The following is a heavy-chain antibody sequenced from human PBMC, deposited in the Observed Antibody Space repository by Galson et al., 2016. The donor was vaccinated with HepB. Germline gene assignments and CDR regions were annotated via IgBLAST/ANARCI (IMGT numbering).Heavy chain of an antibody. J-gene: IGHJ4*01. CDR2: LIPILGTP. CDR3: GRQRWLHNPAFFDY. V-gene: IGHV1-69*13. D-gene: IGHD5-24*01. CDR1: GGTFNSYA. Sequence: SVKVSCKASGGTFNSYAISWVRQAPGQGLEWMGGLIPILGTPTYAQRFQDRVTITADESATTAYMELSSLTYEDTAVYYCGRQRWLHNPAFFDYWGHGTLVTVSS.